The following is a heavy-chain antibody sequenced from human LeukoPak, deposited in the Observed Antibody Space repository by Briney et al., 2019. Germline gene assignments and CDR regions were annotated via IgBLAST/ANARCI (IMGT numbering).Heavy chain of an antibody. V-gene: IGHV3-74*01. J-gene: IGHJ4*02. CDR2: INTDGSST. CDR1: GFTFRSYW. Sequence: GGSLGLPCGASGFTFRSYWIYWVRQAPAKGLVWVSSINTDGSSTRYADSVTGRFTISRDNAKNTLYLQMNSLRAEDTAVYYCVRGLSSGWYPDWGQGTLVTVSS. D-gene: IGHD6-19*01. CDR3: VRGLSSGWYPD.